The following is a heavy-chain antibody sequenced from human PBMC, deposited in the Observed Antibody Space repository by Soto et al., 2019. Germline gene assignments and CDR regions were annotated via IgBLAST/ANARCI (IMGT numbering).Heavy chain of an antibody. Sequence: QVQLVQSGAEVKKPGSSVKVSCKASGGTFSSYTMSWVRQAPGQGLEWMGRIIPILGIANYAQKFQGRVTITADKSTSTAYIELSSLRSEDTAVYYCARDREVNWFDPWGQGTLVTVSS. CDR3: ARDREVNWFDP. D-gene: IGHD1-26*01. CDR2: IIPILGIA. J-gene: IGHJ5*02. V-gene: IGHV1-69*08. CDR1: GGTFSSYT.